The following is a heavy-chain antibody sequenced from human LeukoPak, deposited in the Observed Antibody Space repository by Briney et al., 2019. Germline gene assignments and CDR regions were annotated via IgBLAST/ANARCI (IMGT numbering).Heavy chain of an antibody. CDR3: AKHLGLVIYYYYYMDV. J-gene: IGHJ6*03. CDR1: GFTFSSYA. CDR2: ISGSGGST. V-gene: IGHV3-23*01. D-gene: IGHD3-9*01. Sequence: GGSLRLSCAASGFTFSSYAMSWVRQAPGKGLEGVSAISGSGGSTYYADSVKGRFTISRDNSKNTLYLQLNSLRAEDTAVYYCAKHLGLVIYYYYYMDVWGKGTTVTVSS.